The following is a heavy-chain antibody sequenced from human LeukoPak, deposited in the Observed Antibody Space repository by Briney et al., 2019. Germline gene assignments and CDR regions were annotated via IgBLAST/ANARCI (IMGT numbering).Heavy chain of an antibody. D-gene: IGHD5-18*01. CDR3: TAGNDTAMVYYYYYMDV. V-gene: IGHV3-15*01. J-gene: IGHJ6*03. Sequence: GGSLRLSCAASGFTFSNAWMSWVRQAPGKGLEWVGRIKSKTDGGTTDYAAPVKGRFTISRDDSKNTLYLQMNSLKTEDTAVYYCTAGNDTAMVYYYYYMDVWGKGTTVTVSS. CDR2: IKSKTDGGTT. CDR1: GFTFSNAW.